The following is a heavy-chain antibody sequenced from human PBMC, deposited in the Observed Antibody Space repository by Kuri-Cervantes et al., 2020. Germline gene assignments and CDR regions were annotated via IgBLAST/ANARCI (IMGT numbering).Heavy chain of an antibody. J-gene: IGHJ4*02. Sequence: GGSLRLSCAASGFTFSTYAMSWVRQAPGKGLEWVSSISGSDDRTFYADSVKGRFTISRDIFKNTLYLQMNSLRAEDTAVYYCAKAHRSSGQLFDYWGQGTLVTVSS. D-gene: IGHD6-19*01. CDR3: AKAHRSSGQLFDY. CDR2: ISGSDDRT. CDR1: GFTFSTYA. V-gene: IGHV3-23*01.